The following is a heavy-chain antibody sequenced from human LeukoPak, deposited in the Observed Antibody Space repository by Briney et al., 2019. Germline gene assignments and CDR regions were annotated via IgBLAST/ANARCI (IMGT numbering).Heavy chain of an antibody. CDR3: ATEYCSGGSCNPC. CDR2: IIPLFCTS. J-gene: IGHJ4*02. V-gene: IGHV1-69*06. D-gene: IGHD2-15*01. Sequence: SVTVSYKASGCTFSSYAISLVRQAPGQGLEWMGGIIPLFCTSNYAQKFQGTVTITADKSTSTASMELRSLRSEDTAVYYCATEYCSGGSCNPCWGQGTLVTVSS. CDR1: GCTFSSYA.